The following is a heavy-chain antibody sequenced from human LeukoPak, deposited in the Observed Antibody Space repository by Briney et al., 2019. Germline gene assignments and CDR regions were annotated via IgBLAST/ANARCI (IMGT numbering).Heavy chain of an antibody. CDR2: ISSSGSTI. CDR3: AELGITMIGGV. Sequence: GGSLRLPCAASGFTFSSYGMNWVRQAPGKGLEWVSYISSSGSTIYYADSVKDRFTISRDNAKNSLYLQMNSLRAEDTAVYYCAELGITMIGGVWGKGTTVTIAS. J-gene: IGHJ6*04. V-gene: IGHV3-48*03. CDR1: GFTFSSYG. D-gene: IGHD3-10*02.